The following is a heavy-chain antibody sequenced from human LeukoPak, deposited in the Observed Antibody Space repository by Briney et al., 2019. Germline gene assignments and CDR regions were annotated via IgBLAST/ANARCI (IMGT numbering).Heavy chain of an antibody. CDR2: ISGSGGST. D-gene: IGHD4-17*01. CDR3: AKDRGNYGDPILYFDY. CDR1: GFTFSSYA. V-gene: IGHV3-23*01. Sequence: GGSLRLSCAASGFTFSSYAMSWVRRAPGKGLEWVSAISGSGGSTYYADSVKGRFTISRDNSKNTLYLQMNSLRAEDTAVYYCAKDRGNYGDPILYFDYWGQGTLVTVSS. J-gene: IGHJ4*02.